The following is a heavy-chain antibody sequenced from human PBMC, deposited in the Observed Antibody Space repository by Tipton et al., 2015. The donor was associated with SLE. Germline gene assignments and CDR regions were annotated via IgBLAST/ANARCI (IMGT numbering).Heavy chain of an antibody. D-gene: IGHD2-8*01. J-gene: IGHJ4*02. CDR2: IRADGSNK. Sequence: SLRLSCVASGFTFNNYAMHWVRQAPGKGLEWVAFIRADGSNKDYADSVRGRFTISRDNSKNTLSLQMDSLRPEDTSIYYCASILGNTNPSDFWGQGTLVTVSS. CDR1: GFTFNNYA. V-gene: IGHV3-30*02. CDR3: ASILGNTNPSDF.